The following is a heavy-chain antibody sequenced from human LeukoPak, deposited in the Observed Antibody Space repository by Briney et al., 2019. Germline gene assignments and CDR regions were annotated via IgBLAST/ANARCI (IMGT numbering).Heavy chain of an antibody. V-gene: IGHV3-74*01. Sequence: PGGSLRLSCAASGFTSSNYWMHWVRQAPGKGLVWVSRINSDGINTSYADSVKGRFTISRDNAKNTLNLQMNSLRAEDTAVYYCAREGERGPLYYYYYMDVWGKGTTVTVSS. CDR2: INSDGINT. J-gene: IGHJ6*03. D-gene: IGHD3-16*01. CDR1: GFTSSNYW. CDR3: AREGERGPLYYYYYMDV.